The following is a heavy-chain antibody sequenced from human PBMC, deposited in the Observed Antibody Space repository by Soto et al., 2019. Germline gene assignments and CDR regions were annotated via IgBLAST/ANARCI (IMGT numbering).Heavy chain of an antibody. CDR2: INHSGST. Sequence: SETLSLTCAVYGGAFIGYYCIFIRHPPWKGLEWIGEINHSGSTNYNPSLKSRVTISVDTSKNQFSLKLSSVTAADTAVYYCATLPNWKGGDWFDPWGQGTLVTVSS. V-gene: IGHV4-34*01. J-gene: IGHJ5*02. CDR1: GGAFIGYY. CDR3: ATLPNWKGGDWFDP. D-gene: IGHD1-1*01.